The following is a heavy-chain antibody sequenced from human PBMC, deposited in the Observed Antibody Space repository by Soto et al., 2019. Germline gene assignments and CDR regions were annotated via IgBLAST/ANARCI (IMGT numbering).Heavy chain of an antibody. CDR2: IYYSGST. D-gene: IGHD3-16*02. CDR3: ARGGHYIWGSYRYRGAFDI. Sequence: SETLSLTCTVSGGSISSYYWSWIRQPPGKGLEWIGYIYYSGSTNYNPSLKSRVTISVDTSKNQFSLKLSSVTAADTAVYYCARGGHYIWGSYRYRGAFDIWGQGTMVTVSS. J-gene: IGHJ3*02. CDR1: GGSISSYY. V-gene: IGHV4-59*01.